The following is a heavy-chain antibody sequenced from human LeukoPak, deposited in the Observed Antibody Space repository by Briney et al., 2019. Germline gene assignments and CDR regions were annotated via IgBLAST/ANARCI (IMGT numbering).Heavy chain of an antibody. V-gene: IGHV4-39*01. J-gene: IGHJ4*02. CDR2: IYYSGST. CDR3: ARHYYGDYVFDY. Sequence: PSETLFLTCTVPGDSIVSSSYYWGWMRQPPGKGLEWIGSIYYSGSTYYNPSLKSRVTISVDTSKNQFSLKLSSVTAADTAVYYCARHYYGDYVFDYWGQGTLVTVSS. CDR1: GDSIVSSSYY. D-gene: IGHD4-17*01.